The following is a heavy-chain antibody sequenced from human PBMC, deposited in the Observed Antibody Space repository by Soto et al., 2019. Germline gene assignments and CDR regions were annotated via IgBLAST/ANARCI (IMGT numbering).Heavy chain of an antibody. D-gene: IGHD3-9*01. CDR1: GFTFNIYA. V-gene: IGHV3-48*01. J-gene: IGHJ3*02. Sequence: GGSLRLSCAASGFTFNIYAMTWVRQVPGKGLEWVSYISSSSSTIYYADSVKGRFTISRDNAKNSLYLQMNSLRAEDTAVYYCARDYDILTGHFPDAFDIWGQGTMVTVS. CDR2: ISSSSSTI. CDR3: ARDYDILTGHFPDAFDI.